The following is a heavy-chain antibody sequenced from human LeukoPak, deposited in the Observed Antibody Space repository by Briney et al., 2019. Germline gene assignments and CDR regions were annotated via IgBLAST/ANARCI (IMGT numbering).Heavy chain of an antibody. CDR1: GFALRSTW. V-gene: IGHV3-21*01. CDR2: ISSSSSYI. J-gene: IGHJ4*02. Sequence: GGSLRLSCAASGFALRSTWMHWVRQAPGKGLEWVSSISSSSSYIYYADSVKGRFTISRDNAKNSLYLQMNSLRAEDTAVYYCARERTTVPPRGVDYWGQGTLVTVSS. CDR3: ARERTTVPPRGVDY. D-gene: IGHD4-17*01.